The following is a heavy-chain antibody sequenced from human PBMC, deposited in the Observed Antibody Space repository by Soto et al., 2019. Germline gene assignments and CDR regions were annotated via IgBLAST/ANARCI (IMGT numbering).Heavy chain of an antibody. CDR1: GFTFSSYA. CDR2: ISGSGGST. J-gene: IGHJ4*02. CDR3: ANPYGDDGGAFDY. V-gene: IGHV3-23*01. Sequence: EVQLLEAGGGLVQPGGSLRLSCAASGFTFSSYAMSWFRRAPGKGLEWVSGISGSGGSTYYADSVKGRFTISRDNSKKTLYLQMNSLRAEDTAVYYCANPYGDDGGAFDYWGQGTLVTVSS. D-gene: IGHD4-17*01.